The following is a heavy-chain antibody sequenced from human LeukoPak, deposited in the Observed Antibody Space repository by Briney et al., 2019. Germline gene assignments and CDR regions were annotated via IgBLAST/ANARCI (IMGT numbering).Heavy chain of an antibody. CDR1: GFTFSSYA. V-gene: IGHV3-30*14. J-gene: IGHJ4*02. CDR3: ARDTAMSADLYGLFDY. CDR2: IPYDGSNK. D-gene: IGHD5-18*01. Sequence: PGRSLRLSCAASGFTFSSYAMHWVRQAPGKGLQSVAVIPYDGSNKYYGDSVKGRVTISRDNSKKTLHLQMGSLRAEDMAVYYCARDTAMSADLYGLFDYWGQGTLVTVSS.